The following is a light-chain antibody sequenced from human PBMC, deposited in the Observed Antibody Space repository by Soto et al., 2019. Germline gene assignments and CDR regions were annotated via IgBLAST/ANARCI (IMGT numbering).Light chain of an antibody. V-gene: IGLV1-44*01. CDR1: FSHIGTNT. CDR2: SNN. CDR3: ASWDVSLVV. J-gene: IGLJ2*01. Sequence: QSVLTQPPSASGTPGQRVTISCSGSFSHIGTNTVIWYQQLPGTAPKLLIYSNNQRPSGVPDRFSGSKSGTSASLAISGLQSEDEADYYCASWDVSLVVFGGGTKLTVL.